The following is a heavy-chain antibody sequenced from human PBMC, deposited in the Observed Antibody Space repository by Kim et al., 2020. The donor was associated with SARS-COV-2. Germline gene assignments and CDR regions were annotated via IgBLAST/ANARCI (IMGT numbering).Heavy chain of an antibody. CDR1: GFTFSSYG. CDR3: ARDSSTLLFDY. J-gene: IGHJ4*02. V-gene: IGHV3-33*05. Sequence: GGSLRLSCAASGFTFSSYGMHWVRQAPGKGLEWVAVISYDGSNKYYADSVKGRFTISRDNSKNTLYLQMNSLRAEDTAVYYCARDSSTLLFDYWGQGTLVTVSS. CDR2: ISYDGSNK. D-gene: IGHD1-26*01.